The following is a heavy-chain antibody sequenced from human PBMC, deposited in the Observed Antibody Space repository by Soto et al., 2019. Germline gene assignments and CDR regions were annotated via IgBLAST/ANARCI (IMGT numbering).Heavy chain of an antibody. V-gene: IGHV4-31*03. CDR2: IYYSGST. D-gene: IGHD6-19*01. J-gene: IGHJ4*02. Sequence: QVQLQESGPGLVKPSQTLSLTCTVSGSSISSGGYYWSWIRQHPGKGLEWIGYIYYSGSTYYNPSLKSRVTISVDTSKNQFSLKLSSVTAADTAVYYCASRRTVAGPFDYWGQGTLVTVSS. CDR1: GSSISSGGYY. CDR3: ASRRTVAGPFDY.